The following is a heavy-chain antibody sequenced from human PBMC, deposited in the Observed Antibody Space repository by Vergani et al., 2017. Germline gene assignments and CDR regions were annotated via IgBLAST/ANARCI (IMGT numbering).Heavy chain of an antibody. D-gene: IGHD3-10*01. J-gene: IGHJ4*02. Sequence: EVQLVESGGGLVKPGGSLTLSCAASGFTFSSYSMNWVRQAPGKGLEWVSAISGSGGSTYYADSVKGRFTISRDNSKNTLYLQMNSLRAEDTAVYYCARAVRGVIPQFDYWGQGTLVTVSS. CDR2: ISGSGGST. V-gene: IGHV3-23*04. CDR3: ARAVRGVIPQFDY. CDR1: GFTFSSYS.